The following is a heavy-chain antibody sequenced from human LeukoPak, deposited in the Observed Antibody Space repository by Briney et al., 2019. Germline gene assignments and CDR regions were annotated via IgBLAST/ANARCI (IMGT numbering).Heavy chain of an antibody. CDR3: AKVYSYGRAFDI. CDR2: ISWNSGSI. CDR1: GFTFDDYA. V-gene: IGHV3-9*01. Sequence: GRSLRLSCAASGFTFDDYAMPWVRQAPGKGLEWVSGISWNSGSIGYADSVKGRFTISRDNAKNSLYLQMNSLRAEDTALYYCAKVYSYGRAFDIWGQGTMVTVSS. J-gene: IGHJ3*02. D-gene: IGHD5-18*01.